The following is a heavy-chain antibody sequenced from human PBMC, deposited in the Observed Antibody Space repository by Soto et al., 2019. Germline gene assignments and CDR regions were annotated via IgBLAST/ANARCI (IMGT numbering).Heavy chain of an antibody. CDR1: GFTVSSNY. J-gene: IGHJ4*02. CDR2: IYSGGST. V-gene: IGHV3-53*01. Sequence: GGSLRLSCAASGFTVSSNYMSWVRQAPGKGLDWVSVIYSGGSTYYADSVKGRFTISRYNSKYTLYLQMNSLGAEGTAVYYCARDGIGGTTFRGYLDYWGQGTLVTVSS. D-gene: IGHD1-1*01. CDR3: ARDGIGGTTFRGYLDY.